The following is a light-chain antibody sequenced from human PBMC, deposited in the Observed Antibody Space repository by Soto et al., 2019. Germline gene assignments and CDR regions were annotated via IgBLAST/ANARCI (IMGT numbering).Light chain of an antibody. CDR3: LQYNNWPPWT. Sequence: VVMTQSPVTLSVSPGEGATLSSRASQDVGSNLAWYQQKPGQAPRLLIYGASTRATGVPARFSGSGSETDFTLTISSLQSEDFAIYYCLQYNNWPPWTFGQGTKVDIK. V-gene: IGKV3-15*01. CDR1: QDVGSN. J-gene: IGKJ1*01. CDR2: GAS.